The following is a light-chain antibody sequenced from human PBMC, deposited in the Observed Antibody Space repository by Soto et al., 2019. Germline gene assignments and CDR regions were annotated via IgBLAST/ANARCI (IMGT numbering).Light chain of an antibody. V-gene: IGKV1-5*03. CDR3: QHDKTYSCI. Sequence: DIQMTQSPSTLSASVGDRVTITCRASQSINTWLAWYQQKPGKDPKLMIHRASTLESGVPSRFSGSGSGSEGSLIVSSAPPDEFSTHYDQHDKTYSCIFGPGTKVD. CDR1: QSINTW. CDR2: RAS. J-gene: IGKJ3*01.